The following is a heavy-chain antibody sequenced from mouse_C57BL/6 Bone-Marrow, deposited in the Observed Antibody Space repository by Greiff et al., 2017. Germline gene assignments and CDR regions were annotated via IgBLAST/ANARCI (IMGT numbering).Heavy chain of an antibody. J-gene: IGHJ3*01. V-gene: IGHV2-2*01. CDR3: ASYSNYDCSWFAY. Sequence: QVQLQQSGPGLVQPSQSLSITCTVSGFSLTSYGVHWVRQSPGKGLEWLGVIWSGGSTDYNAAFISRLSISKDNSKSQVFFKMNSLQADDTAIYYCASYSNYDCSWFAYWGQGTLVTVSA. D-gene: IGHD2-5*01. CDR2: IWSGGST. CDR1: GFSLTSYG.